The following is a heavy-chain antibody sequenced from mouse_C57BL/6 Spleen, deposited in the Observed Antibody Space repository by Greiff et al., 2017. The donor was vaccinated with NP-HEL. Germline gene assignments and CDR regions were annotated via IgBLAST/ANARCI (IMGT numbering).Heavy chain of an antibody. CDR3: ARDADYDGYYNWYFDV. Sequence: EVQVVESGGGLVQSGRSLRLSCATSGFTFSDFYMEWVRQAPGKGLEWIAASRNKANDYTTEYSASVKGRFIVSRDTSQSILYLQMNALRAEDTAIYYCARDADYDGYYNWYFDVWGTGTTVTVSS. CDR1: GFTFSDFY. J-gene: IGHJ1*03. D-gene: IGHD2-3*01. CDR2: SRNKANDYTT. V-gene: IGHV7-1*01.